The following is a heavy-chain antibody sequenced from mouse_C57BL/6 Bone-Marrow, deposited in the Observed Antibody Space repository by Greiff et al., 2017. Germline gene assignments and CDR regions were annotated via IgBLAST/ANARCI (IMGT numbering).Heavy chain of an antibody. CDR3: AREDYYGSMFAY. V-gene: IGHV5-6*01. J-gene: IGHJ3*01. CDR1: GFTFSSYG. Sequence: EVKLVESGGDLVKPGGSLKLSCAASGFTFSSYGMSWVRQTPDKRLEWVATISSGGSYTYYPDSVKGRFTISRDNAKNTLYLQMSSMKSEDTAMDYCAREDYYGSMFAYWGQGTLVTVSA. CDR2: ISSGGSYT. D-gene: IGHD1-1*01.